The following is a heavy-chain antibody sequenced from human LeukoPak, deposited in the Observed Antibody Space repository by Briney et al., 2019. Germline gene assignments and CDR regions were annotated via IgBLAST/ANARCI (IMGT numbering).Heavy chain of an antibody. J-gene: IGHJ4*02. CDR3: AKEHGLGEAVDPSLPDY. V-gene: IGHV3-30*18. CDR1: GFTFSSYG. D-gene: IGHD1-26*01. CDR2: ISYDGSNK. Sequence: PGRSLRLSCAASGFTFSSYGMHWLRQAPGKGLEGVAVISYDGSNKYYAASVKGRLTISRETSKNTLSLQMSSLRAEATAVYSCAKEHGLGEAVDPSLPDYWGQGTLVTASS.